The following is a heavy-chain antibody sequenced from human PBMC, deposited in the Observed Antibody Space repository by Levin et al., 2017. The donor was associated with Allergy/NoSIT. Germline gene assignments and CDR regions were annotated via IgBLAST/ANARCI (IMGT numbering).Heavy chain of an antibody. CDR3: ASIPAHGDY. D-gene: IGHD2-2*01. Sequence: GESLKISCAASGFTFSSYSMNWVRQAPGKGLEWVSSISSSSSYIYYADSVKGRFTISRDNAKNSLYLQMNSLRAEDTAVYYCASIPAHGDYWGQGTLVTVSS. V-gene: IGHV3-21*01. CDR2: ISSSSSYI. J-gene: IGHJ4*02. CDR1: GFTFSSYS.